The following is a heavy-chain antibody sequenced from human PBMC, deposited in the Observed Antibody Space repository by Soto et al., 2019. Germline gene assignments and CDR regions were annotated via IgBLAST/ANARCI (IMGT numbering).Heavy chain of an antibody. V-gene: IGHV3-11*01. CDR3: ARAVKQWLVGGDYYYYYMDV. Sequence: QVQLVESGGGLVKPGGSLRLSCEASGVTLSDYYMTWIRQAPGKGLEWISYISSSATIIYYADSVKGRFTISRDNAKTSLYLQMNSLRADDTAVYYCARAVKQWLVGGDYYYYYMDVWGKGTTVTVSS. J-gene: IGHJ6*03. CDR1: GVTLSDYY. CDR2: ISSSATII. D-gene: IGHD6-19*01.